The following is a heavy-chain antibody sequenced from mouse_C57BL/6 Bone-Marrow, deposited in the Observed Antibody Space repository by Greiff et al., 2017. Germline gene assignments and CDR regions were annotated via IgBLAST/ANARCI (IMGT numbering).Heavy chain of an antibody. J-gene: IGHJ3*01. CDR3: TRRSTTVGFAY. D-gene: IGHD1-1*01. V-gene: IGHV1-55*01. Sequence: QVQLQQPGAELVKPGASVKMSCKASGYTFTSYWITWVKQRPGQGLEWIGDIYPGSGSTNYNEKFKSKATLTVDTSTSTAYMQLSRLTSEDSAVYYCTRRSTTVGFAYRGQGALVTVAA. CDR1: GYTFTSYW. CDR2: IYPGSGST.